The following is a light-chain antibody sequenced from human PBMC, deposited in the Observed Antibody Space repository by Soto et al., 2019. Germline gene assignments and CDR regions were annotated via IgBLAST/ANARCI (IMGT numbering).Light chain of an antibody. CDR1: QGISSY. CDR3: QQYNGYRLA. V-gene: IGKV1-8*01. Sequence: AIRLTQSPSSLSASPGDRVTITCRASQGISSYLAWYQQKPGKAPKLLIYAASTLQSGVPSRFSGSGSGTEFTLTISSLQADDFAIYYCQQYNGYRLAFGGGTKVDIK. CDR2: AAS. J-gene: IGKJ4*01.